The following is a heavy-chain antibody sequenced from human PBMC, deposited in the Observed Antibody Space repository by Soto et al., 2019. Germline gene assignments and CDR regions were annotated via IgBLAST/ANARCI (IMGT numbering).Heavy chain of an antibody. D-gene: IGHD1-1*01. Sequence: QVRLVQSGGGVVQPGRSLTLSCAASGYSITNNGMHWVRQAPGKGLEWVALIWAHGTDQYYADSVKGRFTVSRDTSTNIVYLQMNSLRAEDTARYYCGKDIRSGSIDYWGQGTLVTVSS. CDR1: GYSITNNG. CDR2: IWAHGTDQ. J-gene: IGHJ4*02. CDR3: GKDIRSGSIDY. V-gene: IGHV3-33*06.